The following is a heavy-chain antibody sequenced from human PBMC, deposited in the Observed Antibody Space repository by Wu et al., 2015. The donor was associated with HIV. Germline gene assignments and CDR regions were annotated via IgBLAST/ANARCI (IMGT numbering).Heavy chain of an antibody. V-gene: IGHV1-2*06. Sequence: QVHLVQSGTEVKKPGSSVRLSCKASGGPTSEDSSSTYAMNWVRQAPGQGLEWMGRISPSSGGTSYAEKFEDRVTMTTDTSISTAYLELNRLRSDDTAIYYCARVATQVSLGSEYYHMDVWGKGTTVIVSS. CDR2: ISPSSGGT. J-gene: IGHJ6*03. CDR1: GGPTSEDS. D-gene: IGHD3-16*02. CDR3: ARVATQVSLGSEYYHMDV.